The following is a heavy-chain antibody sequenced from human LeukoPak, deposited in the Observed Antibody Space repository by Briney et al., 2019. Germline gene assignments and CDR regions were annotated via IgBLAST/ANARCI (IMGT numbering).Heavy chain of an antibody. CDR3: ARGIPQYYYGSGRYWFDP. V-gene: IGHV1-2*02. D-gene: IGHD3-10*01. Sequence: ASVKVSCKASGYTFTGYYVHWVRQAPGQGLEWMGWINPNSGGTNYAQKFQGRVTMTRDTSISTAYMELSRLRSDDTAVYYCARGIPQYYYGSGRYWFDPWGQGTLVTVSS. CDR1: GYTFTGYY. CDR2: INPNSGGT. J-gene: IGHJ5*02.